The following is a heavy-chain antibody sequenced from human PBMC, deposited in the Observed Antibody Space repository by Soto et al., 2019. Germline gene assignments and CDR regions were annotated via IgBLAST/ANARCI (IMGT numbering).Heavy chain of an antibody. D-gene: IGHD4-17*01. V-gene: IGHV3-48*01. CDR3: ARDSDYGDYSFYYYYGMDV. Sequence: GLQRLSWAAAGCTIRDYGMHWVRQAPGKGLEWVSYISSSSSTIYYADSVKGRFTISRDNAKNSLYLQMNSLRAEDTAVYYCARDSDYGDYSFYYYYGMDVWGQGTTVTVSS. CDR1: GCTIRDYG. CDR2: ISSSSSTI. J-gene: IGHJ6*02.